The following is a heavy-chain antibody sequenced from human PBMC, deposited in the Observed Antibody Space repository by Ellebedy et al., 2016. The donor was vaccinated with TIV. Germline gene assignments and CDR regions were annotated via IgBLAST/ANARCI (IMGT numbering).Heavy chain of an antibody. D-gene: IGHD1-14*01. V-gene: IGHV4-4*07. CDR1: GGSFSSYY. CDR2: SFMGGST. Sequence: SETLSLTXTVSGGSFSSYYWSWIRQAAGKGLEWIGRSFMGGSTTYNPSLKNRVTMSADASTTQLSLSLSSVTAADTAVYFCARLRQSRDRSHWYFDLWGRGTLVTGSS. J-gene: IGHJ2*01. CDR3: ARLRQSRDRSHWYFDL.